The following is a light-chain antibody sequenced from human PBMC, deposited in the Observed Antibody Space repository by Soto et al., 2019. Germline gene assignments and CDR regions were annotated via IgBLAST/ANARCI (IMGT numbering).Light chain of an antibody. J-gene: IGKJ2*01. CDR1: QSISSSY. Sequence: EIVLTQSPGTLSLSPGETATLSCRASQSISSSYLAWYQQKPGQAPRLLIYAASSRATGIPDRFSGSGSGTDFTLTISRLEPEDFAVYYCQQYGSSPLYTFGQGTKLEIK. CDR2: AAS. V-gene: IGKV3-20*01. CDR3: QQYGSSPLYT.